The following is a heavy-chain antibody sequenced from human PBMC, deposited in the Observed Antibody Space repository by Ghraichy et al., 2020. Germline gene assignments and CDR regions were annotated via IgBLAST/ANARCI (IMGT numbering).Heavy chain of an antibody. CDR2: ISSSGSTI. J-gene: IGHJ4*02. CDR1: GFTFSSYE. V-gene: IGHV3-48*03. Sequence: GGSLRLSCAAFGFTFSSYEMNWVRQAPGKGLEWVSYISSSGSTIYYADSVKGRFTISRDNAKNSLYLQMNSLRAEDTAVYYCARGCPWAYSGYTDYWGQGTLVTVSS. CDR3: ARGCPWAYSGYTDY. D-gene: IGHD5-12*01.